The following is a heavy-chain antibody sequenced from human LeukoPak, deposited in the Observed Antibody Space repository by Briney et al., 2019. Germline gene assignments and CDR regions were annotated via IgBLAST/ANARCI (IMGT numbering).Heavy chain of an antibody. J-gene: IGHJ4*02. CDR1: GFNLSSYG. D-gene: IGHD1-26*01. Sequence: GGTLRLTCAPSGFNLSSYGMQWVPRAPGKGLEWVAVIWYDGSNKYYADSVKGQFTISRDNSKNTLYLQMNSLRAEDTPVYSCAKEKSELLSGLNIDYWGQGTLVTASS. CDR3: AKEKSELLSGLNIDY. V-gene: IGHV3-33*03. CDR2: IWYDGSNK.